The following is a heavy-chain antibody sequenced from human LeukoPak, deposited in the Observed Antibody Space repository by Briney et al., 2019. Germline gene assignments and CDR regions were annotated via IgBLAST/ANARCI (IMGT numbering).Heavy chain of an antibody. D-gene: IGHD2-2*01. CDR1: GGSFSGYP. CDR3: ARGPSSYGPTPFDY. J-gene: IGHJ4*02. CDR2: INHSGST. Sequence: SETLSLTCAVYGGSFSGYPWSWIRQPPGKGLEWIGEINHSGSTYYNPSLKSRVTISVDTSKNQFSLKLSSVTAADTAVYYCARGPSSYGPTPFDYWGQGTLVTVSS. V-gene: IGHV4-34*09.